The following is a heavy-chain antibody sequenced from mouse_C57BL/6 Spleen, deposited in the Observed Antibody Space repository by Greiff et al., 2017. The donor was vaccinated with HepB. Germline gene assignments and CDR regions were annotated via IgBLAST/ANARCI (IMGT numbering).Heavy chain of an antibody. J-gene: IGHJ2*01. CDR2: IDPENGDT. D-gene: IGHD2-2*01. CDR1: GFNIKDDY. CDR3: TTGVTTGY. V-gene: IGHV14-4*01. Sequence: VQLQESGAELVRPGASVKLSCTASGFNIKDDYMHWVKQRPEQGLEWIGWIDPENGDTEYASKFQGKATITADTSSNTAYLQLSSLTSEDTAVYYCTTGVTTGYWGQGTTLTVSS.